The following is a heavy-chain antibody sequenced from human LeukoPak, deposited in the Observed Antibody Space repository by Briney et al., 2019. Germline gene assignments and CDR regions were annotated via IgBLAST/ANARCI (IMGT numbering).Heavy chain of an antibody. CDR1: GFTFSSYA. V-gene: IGHV3-30-3*01. D-gene: IGHD2/OR15-2a*01. CDR2: ISYDGSNK. Sequence: GRSLRLSCAASGFTFSSYAMHWVRQAPGKGLEWVAVISYDGSNKYYADSVKGRFTISRDNSKNTLYLQMNSLRAEDTAVYYCARDPNIKQRGYYFDYWGQGTLVTVSS. J-gene: IGHJ4*02. CDR3: ARDPNIKQRGYYFDY.